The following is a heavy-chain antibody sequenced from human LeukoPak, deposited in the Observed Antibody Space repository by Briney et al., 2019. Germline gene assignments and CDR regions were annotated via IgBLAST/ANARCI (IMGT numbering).Heavy chain of an antibody. Sequence: GGSLRLSCAASGFIFGSYGMHWVRQAPGKGLEWVSVTSYDGSNEHYADSVKGRFTISRDNTKNTLYLQTNSLRAEDTAVYYCAKERVRGYYDSSGYYPSPFDYWGQGTLVTVSS. D-gene: IGHD3-22*01. CDR2: TSYDGSNE. CDR3: AKERVRGYYDSSGYYPSPFDY. J-gene: IGHJ4*02. V-gene: IGHV3-30*18. CDR1: GFIFGSYG.